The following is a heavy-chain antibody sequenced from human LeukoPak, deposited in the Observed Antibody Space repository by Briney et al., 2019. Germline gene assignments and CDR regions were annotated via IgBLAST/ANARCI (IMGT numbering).Heavy chain of an antibody. CDR2: ISSSSSYI. V-gene: IGHV3-21*01. D-gene: IGHD3-16*01. Sequence: GGSLRLSCAASGFTFSSYSMNWVRQAPGKGLEWVSSISSSSSYIYYADSVKGRFTISRDNAKNSLYLQMNSLRAEDTAVYYCARTSYDYVWGSYSYYFDYWGQGTLVTVSS. CDR1: GFTFSSYS. J-gene: IGHJ4*02. CDR3: ARTSYDYVWGSYSYYFDY.